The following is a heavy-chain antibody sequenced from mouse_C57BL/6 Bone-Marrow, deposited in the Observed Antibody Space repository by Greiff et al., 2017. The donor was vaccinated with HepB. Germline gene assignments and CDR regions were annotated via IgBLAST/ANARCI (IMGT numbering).Heavy chain of an antibody. J-gene: IGHJ1*03. Sequence: EVNLVESGGDLVKPGGSLKLSCAASGFTFSSYGMSWVRQTPDKRLEWVATISSGGSYTYYPDSVKGRFTISRDNAKNTLYLQMSSLKSEDTAMYYCARDGRYFDVWGTGTTVTVSS. CDR1: GFTFSSYG. CDR2: ISSGGSYT. D-gene: IGHD2-3*01. CDR3: ARDGRYFDV. V-gene: IGHV5-6*01.